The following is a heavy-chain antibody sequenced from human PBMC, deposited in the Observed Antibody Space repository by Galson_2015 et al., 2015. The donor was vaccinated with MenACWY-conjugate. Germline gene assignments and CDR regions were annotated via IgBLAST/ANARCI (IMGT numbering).Heavy chain of an antibody. D-gene: IGHD2-2*01. CDR1: GHTVGCYW. V-gene: IGHV3-74*01. Sequence: CLRPGCAASGHTVGCYWMNRARPGGGEGLVWASLINSDGSSTSYTDSVKSRFNISRDNAKNTLYLRMISLRAEDTAVYYCAVYCSSTRCYGASGGYWGQGTLVTVSS. J-gene: IGHJ4*02. CDR3: AVYCSSTRCYGASGGY. CDR2: INSDGSST.